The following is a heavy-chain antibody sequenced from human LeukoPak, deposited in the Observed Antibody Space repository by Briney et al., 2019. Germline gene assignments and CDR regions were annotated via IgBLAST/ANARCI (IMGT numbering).Heavy chain of an antibody. CDR2: ISSSSSNI. J-gene: IGHJ6*04. V-gene: IGHV3-21*01. CDR3: AELGITMIGGV. D-gene: IGHD3-10*02. CDR1: GFTFSSYS. Sequence: GGSLRLSCAASGFTFSSYSMNWVRQAPGKGLEWVSSISSSSSNIYYADSVKGRFTISRDNAKNSLYLQMNSLRAEDTAVYYCAELGITMIGGVWGKGTRVTISS.